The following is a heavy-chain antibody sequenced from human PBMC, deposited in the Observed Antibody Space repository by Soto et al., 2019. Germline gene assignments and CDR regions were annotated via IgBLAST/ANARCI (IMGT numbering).Heavy chain of an antibody. CDR3: AHMIEGAFFDH. V-gene: IGHV2-5*02. Sequence: SGPTLVNPTQTLTLTCTFSGVSLSTSGMGVGWIRQPPGKALEWLALVYWDDDKPYSPSLRSRLTITKDTSENQVVLTMTYMDPVDTAKYDCAHMIEGAFFDHRGQGTIVAVSS. D-gene: IGHD3-3*02. CDR1: GVSLSTSGMG. CDR2: VYWDDDK. J-gene: IGHJ4*02.